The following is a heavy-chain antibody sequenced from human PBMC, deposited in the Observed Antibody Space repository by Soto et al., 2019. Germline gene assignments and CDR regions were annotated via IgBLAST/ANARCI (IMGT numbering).Heavy chain of an antibody. CDR3: AKDPYSSSWYRGWFDP. V-gene: IGHV3-23*01. CDR1: GFTFSSYA. CDR2: ISGSGGST. D-gene: IGHD6-13*01. J-gene: IGHJ5*02. Sequence: GGSLRLSCAASGFTFSSYAMSWVRQSPGKGLEWVSAISGSGGSTYYADSVKGRFTISRDNSKNTLYLQMNSLRAEDTAVYYCAKDPYSSSWYRGWFDPWGQGTLVTVSS.